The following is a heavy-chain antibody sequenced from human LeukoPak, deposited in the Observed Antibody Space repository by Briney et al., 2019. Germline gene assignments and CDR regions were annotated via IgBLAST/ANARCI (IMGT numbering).Heavy chain of an antibody. V-gene: IGHV4-39*07. J-gene: IGHJ4*02. D-gene: IGHD7-27*01. Sequence: SETLSLTCTVSGGSISSSSYYWGWIRQPPGKGLEWIGSIYYSGSTYYNPSLKSRVTISVDTSKNQFSLKLSSVTAADTAVYYCAKPLTGVSSDYFDYWGQGTLVTVSS. CDR2: IYYSGST. CDR3: AKPLTGVSSDYFDY. CDR1: GGSISSSSYY.